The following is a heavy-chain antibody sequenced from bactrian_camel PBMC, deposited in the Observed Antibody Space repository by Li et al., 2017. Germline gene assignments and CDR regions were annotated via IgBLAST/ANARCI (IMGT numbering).Heavy chain of an antibody. CDR2: YYTFDSST. CDR3: AADRNPGYRYCTMAARGQAPPADSGY. V-gene: IGHV3-2*01. J-gene: IGHJ6*01. CDR1: GYTYSTYC. D-gene: IGHD5*01. Sequence: HVQLVESGGGSVQAGGSLRLSCAGSGYTYSTYCMGWFRQAPGKEREEVASYYTFDSSTHYADSVKGRFAIYEDNAKKEVYLHMHSLKPEDTAMYYCAADRNPGYRYCTMAARGQAPPADSGYWAQGTQVTVS.